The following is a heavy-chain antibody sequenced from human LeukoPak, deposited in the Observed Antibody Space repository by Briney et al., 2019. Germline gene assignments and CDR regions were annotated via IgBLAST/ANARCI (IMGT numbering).Heavy chain of an antibody. Sequence: SETLSLTCTVSGGSISSSSYYWGWIRQPPGKGLEWIGSIYYSGSTYYNPSLKSRVTISVDTSKNQFSLKLSSVTAADTAVYYCARLIVVVPAAIVSRSRFDPWGQGTLVTVSS. V-gene: IGHV4-39*01. J-gene: IGHJ5*02. CDR3: ARLIVVVPAAIVSRSRFDP. CDR2: IYYSGST. CDR1: GGSISSSSYY. D-gene: IGHD2-2*01.